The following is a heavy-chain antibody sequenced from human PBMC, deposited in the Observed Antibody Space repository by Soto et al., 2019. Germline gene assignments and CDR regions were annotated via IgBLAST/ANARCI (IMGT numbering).Heavy chain of an antibody. D-gene: IGHD5-18*01. CDR2: LKGDASRT. V-gene: IGHV3-74*01. CDR1: GFTFSNYW. J-gene: IGHJ3*02. CDR3: ARGIPGYSGFDI. Sequence: EVQLLESGGGFVQPGGSLRLSCAASGFTFSNYWRHWVRQAPGKGLVWVSRLKGDASRTNYADLVKGRFTISRDNARGTLYLQMNSLGAEDTAVYFCARGIPGYSGFDIWGQGTMVTVSS.